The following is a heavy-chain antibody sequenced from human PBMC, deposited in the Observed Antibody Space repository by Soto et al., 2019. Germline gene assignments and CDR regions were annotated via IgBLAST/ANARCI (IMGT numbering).Heavy chain of an antibody. CDR2: ADDSGST. J-gene: IGHJ6*02. V-gene: IGHV4-59*01. Sequence: SETLSLTCTVSGASISSYHWSWIRQPPGNALEWIGYADDSGSTNYNPSLKSRVTISVDASKNQFSLKLSSVTAADTAVYYCARVISGSGSYYSPHGMDVWGQGTTVTVSS. CDR1: GASISSYH. CDR3: ARVISGSGSYYSPHGMDV. D-gene: IGHD3-10*01.